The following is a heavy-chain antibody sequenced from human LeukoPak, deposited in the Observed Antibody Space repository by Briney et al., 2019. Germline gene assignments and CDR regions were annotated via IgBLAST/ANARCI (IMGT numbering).Heavy chain of an antibody. J-gene: IGHJ3*02. CDR2: IKQDGSEK. V-gene: IGHV3-7*01. Sequence: GGSLRLSCGASGFTFNTYWMTWVRQAPGKGLEWVANIKQDGSEKYYVDSVKGRFTISRDNAKNSLYLQMNSLRVEDTALYYCARPTGSYGFDIWGQGAMVTDSS. CDR3: ARPTGSYGFDI. D-gene: IGHD4-17*01. CDR1: GFTFNTYW.